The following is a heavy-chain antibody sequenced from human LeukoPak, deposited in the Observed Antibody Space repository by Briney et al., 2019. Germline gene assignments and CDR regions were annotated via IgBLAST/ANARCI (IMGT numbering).Heavy chain of an antibody. CDR2: IRSKPYGGTT. Sequence: GGSLRLSCTASGFTFGDYAMSWVRQAPGKGLEWVGFIRSKPYGGTTEYAASVKARFTISRDDSKSIAYLQMNSPKTEDTAVYYCTRAGYYYGSGSPDYWGQGTLVTVSS. CDR1: GFTFGDYA. J-gene: IGHJ4*02. D-gene: IGHD3-10*01. V-gene: IGHV3-49*04. CDR3: TRAGYYYGSGSPDY.